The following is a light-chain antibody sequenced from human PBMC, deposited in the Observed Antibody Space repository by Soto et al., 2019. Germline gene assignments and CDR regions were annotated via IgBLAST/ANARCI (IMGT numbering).Light chain of an antibody. Sequence: EIVLTQSPGTLSLSPGERATLSCRASQSVSVNSLAWYQQKGGQAPRLLIYAASTRATGVPDRFSGSGSGTDFALNISRLETEDFEVYYCQQYGGSPFTFGPGTKVDIK. CDR1: QSVSVNS. J-gene: IGKJ3*01. V-gene: IGKV3-20*01. CDR3: QQYGGSPFT. CDR2: AAS.